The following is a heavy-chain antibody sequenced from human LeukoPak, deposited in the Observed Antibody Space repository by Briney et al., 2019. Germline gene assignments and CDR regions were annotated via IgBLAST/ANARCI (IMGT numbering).Heavy chain of an antibody. CDR3: ARVYYSNSYDYWYFDL. CDR1: GGSFSGYY. Sequence: SETLSLTCAVYGGSFSGYYWNWIRQSPGKGLEWIGEINHSGSTNYNPSLKSRVTISVDTSKNQFSLKLSSVTAADTAVYYCARVYYSNSYDYWYFDLWGRGTLVTVSS. J-gene: IGHJ2*01. CDR2: INHSGST. V-gene: IGHV4-34*01. D-gene: IGHD6-13*01.